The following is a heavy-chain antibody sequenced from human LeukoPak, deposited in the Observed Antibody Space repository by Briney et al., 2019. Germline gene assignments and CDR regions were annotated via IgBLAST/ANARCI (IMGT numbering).Heavy chain of an antibody. CDR2: INPNSGGT. Sequence: GASVKVSCKASGYTFTDYYMHWVRQAPGQGLEWMGWINPNSGGTNYAQKFQGRVTMTRDTSISTAYMELSRLRSDDTAVYYCARDAYYDILTGYYMVPWFDPWGQGTLVTVSS. D-gene: IGHD3-9*01. J-gene: IGHJ5*02. CDR3: ARDAYYDILTGYYMVPWFDP. V-gene: IGHV1-2*02. CDR1: GYTFTDYY.